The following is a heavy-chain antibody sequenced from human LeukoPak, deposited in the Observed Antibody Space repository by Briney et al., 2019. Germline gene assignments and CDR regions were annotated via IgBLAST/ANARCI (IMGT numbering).Heavy chain of an antibody. V-gene: IGHV1-69*01. CDR3: ARDYYGSGSYYIY. CDR1: GGTFSSYA. Sequence: SVKVSCTASGGTFSSYAISWVRQAPGQGLEWMGGIIPIFGTANYAQKFQGRVTITADESTSTAYMELSSLRSEDTAVYYCARDYYGSGSYYIYWGQGTLVTVSS. CDR2: IIPIFGTA. D-gene: IGHD3-10*01. J-gene: IGHJ4*02.